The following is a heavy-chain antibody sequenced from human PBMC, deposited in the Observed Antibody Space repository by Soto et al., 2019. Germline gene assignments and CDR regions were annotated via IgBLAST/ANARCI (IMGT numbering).Heavy chain of an antibody. J-gene: IGHJ5*02. Sequence: QVQLQESGPGLVKPSQTLSLTCTVSGGSISSDDYYWSWIRQHPGKGLEWIGYVVYSGSTYYKPSLKXRXNXXVDTSKNHLSLKRSSVTAADTAVYYCARWRLPMTSSGVFDPWGQATLVTVSS. CDR3: ARWRLPMTSSGVFDP. D-gene: IGHD2-21*01. CDR2: VVYSGST. V-gene: IGHV4-30-4*08. CDR1: GGSISSDDYY.